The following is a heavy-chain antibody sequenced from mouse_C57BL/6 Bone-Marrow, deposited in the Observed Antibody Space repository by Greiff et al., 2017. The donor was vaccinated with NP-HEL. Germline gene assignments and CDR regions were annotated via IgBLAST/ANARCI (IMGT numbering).Heavy chain of an antibody. CDR2: ISSGGSYT. Sequence: EVQLVESGGDLVKPGGSLKLSCAASGFTFSSYGMSWVRQTPDKRLEWVATISSGGSYTYYPDSVKGRFTISRDNAKNTLYLQMSSLKSEDTAMYYCARHRYYGSRTGYFDVWGTGTTVTVSS. D-gene: IGHD1-1*01. J-gene: IGHJ1*03. CDR1: GFTFSSYG. CDR3: ARHRYYGSRTGYFDV. V-gene: IGHV5-6*01.